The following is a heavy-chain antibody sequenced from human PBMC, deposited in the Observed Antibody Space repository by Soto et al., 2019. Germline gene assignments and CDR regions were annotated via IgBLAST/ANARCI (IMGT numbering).Heavy chain of an antibody. V-gene: IGHV4-59*01. Sequence: PSETLSLTCTVSGGSINNYYCSWIRQPPGRGLEWIGYIYYSGSTNYNPSLKRRLALSVHTSKNQFSLNLSSVTTADTAVYYCARAGTSSWYGYFDYWGQGAQVTVS. CDR2: IYYSGST. CDR3: ARAGTSSWYGYFDY. D-gene: IGHD6-13*01. J-gene: IGHJ4*02. CDR1: GGSINNYY.